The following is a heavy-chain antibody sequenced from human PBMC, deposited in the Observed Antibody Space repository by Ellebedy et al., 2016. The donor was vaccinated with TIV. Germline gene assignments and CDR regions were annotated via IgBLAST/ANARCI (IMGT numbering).Heavy chain of an antibody. D-gene: IGHD5-18*01. J-gene: IGHJ4*02. Sequence: GGSLRLXCAASGFTFSSYWMHWVRQAPGKGLVWVSRINSDGSSTSYADSVKGRFTISRDNAKNTLYLHMNSLRAEDTAVYYCARPVDTAMGGPDYWGQGTLVTVSS. CDR2: INSDGSST. CDR3: ARPVDTAMGGPDY. CDR1: GFTFSSYW. V-gene: IGHV3-74*01.